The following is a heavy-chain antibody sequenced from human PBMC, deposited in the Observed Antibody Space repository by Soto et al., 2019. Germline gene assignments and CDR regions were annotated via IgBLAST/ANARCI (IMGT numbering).Heavy chain of an antibody. CDR2: ISGSDGKT. J-gene: IGHJ4*02. V-gene: IGHV3-23*01. CDR3: ARWGYLDY. D-gene: IGHD1-26*01. CDR1: GFSFGSYA. Sequence: LRLSCAASGFSFGSYALSWVRQAPGKGLEWVSTISGSDGKTFYADSVKGRFSISRDTSQSTLYLQMNSLRADDTAMYYCARWGYLDYWGQGTPVTVSS.